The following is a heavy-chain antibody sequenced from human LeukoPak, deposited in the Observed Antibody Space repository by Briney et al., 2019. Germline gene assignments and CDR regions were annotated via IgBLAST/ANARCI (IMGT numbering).Heavy chain of an antibody. CDR3: AADLAGDILTGYYFNWFDP. J-gene: IGHJ5*02. Sequence: GASVKVSCKASGFTFTSSAMQWVRQARGQRLEWIGWIVVGSGNTNYAQTFQERVTITRDMSTSTAYMELRSLRSEDTAVYYCAADLAGDILTGYYFNWFDPWGQGTLVTVSS. CDR1: GFTFTSSA. CDR2: IVVGSGNT. D-gene: IGHD3-9*01. V-gene: IGHV1-58*02.